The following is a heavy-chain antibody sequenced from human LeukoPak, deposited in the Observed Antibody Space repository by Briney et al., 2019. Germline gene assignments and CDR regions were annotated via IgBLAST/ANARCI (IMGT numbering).Heavy chain of an antibody. CDR3: ARRTLGALDY. CDR1: GGSISSSSYY. Sequence: SETLSLTCTVSGGSISSSSYYWGWIRQPPGKGLEWIGSIYYSGSTYYNPSLKSRVTISVDTSKNQFSLKLSSVTAADTAAYYCARRTLGALDYWGQGTLVTVSS. V-gene: IGHV4-39*01. D-gene: IGHD6-13*01. CDR2: IYYSGST. J-gene: IGHJ4*02.